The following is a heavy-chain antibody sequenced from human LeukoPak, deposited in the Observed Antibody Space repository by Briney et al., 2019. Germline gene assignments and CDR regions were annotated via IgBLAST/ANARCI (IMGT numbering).Heavy chain of an antibody. Sequence: SETLSLTCAVYGGSFSGYYWSWIRQPPGKGLEWIGSIYHSGSTYYNPSLKSRLTISVDTSKNQFSLNLSSVTAADTAVYYCARAGTTSPLDYWGQGTLVTVSS. V-gene: IGHV4-34*01. J-gene: IGHJ4*02. CDR3: ARAGTTSPLDY. CDR1: GGSFSGYY. D-gene: IGHD1-7*01. CDR2: IYHSGST.